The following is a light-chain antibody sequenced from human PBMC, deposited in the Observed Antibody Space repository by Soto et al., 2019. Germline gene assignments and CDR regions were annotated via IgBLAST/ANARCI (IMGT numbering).Light chain of an antibody. Sequence: QSVLTQPPSASGTPGQRVTLSCSGSSSNIGSNTVNWYQQLPGTAPKLLIYSNNQRPSGVPDRFSGSKSGTSASLAISGLQSEDEADYDCAAWDDSLKGVFGGGTKVTVL. J-gene: IGLJ3*02. CDR2: SNN. CDR1: SSNIGSNT. V-gene: IGLV1-44*01. CDR3: AAWDDSLKGV.